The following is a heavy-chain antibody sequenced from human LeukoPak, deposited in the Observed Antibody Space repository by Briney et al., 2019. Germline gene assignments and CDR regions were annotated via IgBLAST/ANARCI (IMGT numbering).Heavy chain of an antibody. CDR3: TKDRPNYHESNGHYYRRDGDY. CDR2: ISSSGDST. CDR1: GFTFSSYA. V-gene: IGHV3-23*01. J-gene: IGHJ4*02. D-gene: IGHD3-22*01. Sequence: PGGSLRLSCAASGFTFSSYAMSWVRQAPGKGLEWVSSISSSGDSTYYKDSVKGRFTISRDNSKNTLYLQMNSLRPEDMATYYCTKDRPNYHESNGHYYRRDGDYWGQGTLVTVSS.